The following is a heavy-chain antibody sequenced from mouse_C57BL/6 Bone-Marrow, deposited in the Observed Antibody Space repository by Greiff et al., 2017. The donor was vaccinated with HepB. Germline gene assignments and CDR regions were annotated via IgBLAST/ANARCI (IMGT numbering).Heavy chain of an antibody. CDR2: IHPNSGST. J-gene: IGHJ2*01. D-gene: IGHD1-2*01. Sequence: QVQLKQPGAELVKPGASVKLSCKASGYTFTSYWMHWVKQRPGQGLEWIGMIHPNSGSTNYNEKFKSKATLTVDKSSSTAYMQLSSLTSEDSAVYYCARPHYYDFDYWGQGTTLTVSS. V-gene: IGHV1-64*01. CDR1: GYTFTSYW. CDR3: ARPHYYDFDY.